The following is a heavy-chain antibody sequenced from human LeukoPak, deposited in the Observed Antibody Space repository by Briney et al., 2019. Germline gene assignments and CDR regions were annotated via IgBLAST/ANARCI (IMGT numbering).Heavy chain of an antibody. Sequence: GGSLRLSCAASRSTLSNYWMSWVRQTPGKGLEWVANIKQDGSEKFYVDSVKGRFTISRDNAKNSLSLQMNSLRAEDTAVYYCERTRFPSCTSASCGDDPFDIWGQGTTVTVS. J-gene: IGHJ3*02. D-gene: IGHD2-2*01. V-gene: IGHV3-7*01. CDR1: RSTLSNYW. CDR3: ERTRFPSCTSASCGDDPFDI. CDR2: IKQDGSEK.